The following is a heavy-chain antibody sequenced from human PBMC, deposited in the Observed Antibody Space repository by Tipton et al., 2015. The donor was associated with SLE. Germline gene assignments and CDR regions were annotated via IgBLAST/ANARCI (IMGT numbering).Heavy chain of an antibody. J-gene: IGHJ6*02. CDR2: ISYDGSNK. V-gene: IGHV3-30*04. CDR1: GFTFSSYA. Sequence: SLRLSCAASGFTFSSYAMHWVRQAPGKGLEWVAVISYDGSNKYYADSVKGRFTISRDNSKNTLYLQMNSLRAEDTAVYYCARVLLWFRSVYGMDVWGQGTTVNVSS. D-gene: IGHD3-10*01. CDR3: ARVLLWFRSVYGMDV.